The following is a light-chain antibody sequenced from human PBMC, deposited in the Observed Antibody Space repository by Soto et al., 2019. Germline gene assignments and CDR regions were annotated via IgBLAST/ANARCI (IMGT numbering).Light chain of an antibody. CDR1: SSDVGGYNY. Sequence: QSALTQPPSAFGSPVQSVAISCTGTSSDVGGYNYVSWYQQHPGKAPKLMIYEVNKRPSGVPDRFSGSKSGNTASLSVSGLQAEDEADYYCISYAGSSNVFGTGTKLTVL. CDR3: ISYAGSSNV. CDR2: EVN. J-gene: IGLJ1*01. V-gene: IGLV2-8*01.